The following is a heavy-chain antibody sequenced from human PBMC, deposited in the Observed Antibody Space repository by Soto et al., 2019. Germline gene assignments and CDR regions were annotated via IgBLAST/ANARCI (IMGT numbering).Heavy chain of an antibody. D-gene: IGHD1-1*01. CDR1: GYTFSDYY. CDR2: INPNSGGT. V-gene: IGHV1-2*02. CDR3: AREPATAKPEGVDF. Sequence: ASVKGSCKASGYTFSDYYIHWVRQAPGQGLEWMGWINPNSGGTKYAPKFQGGVTMTRDTSITTAYMELSRLRSGDTAVYYCAREPATAKPEGVDFWGQGTLVIVSS. J-gene: IGHJ4*02.